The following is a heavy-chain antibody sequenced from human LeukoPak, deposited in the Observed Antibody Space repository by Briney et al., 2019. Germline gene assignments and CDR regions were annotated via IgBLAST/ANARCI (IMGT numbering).Heavy chain of an antibody. CDR1: GFTFSSYW. Sequence: GGSLRLSCAASGFTFSSYWMHWVRQAPGKGLVWVSRINSDGSGTSYADSVKGRFTISRDNAKNTLYLQMNSLRAEDTAVYYCARVYYGSGSTPGFDYWGQGTLVTVSS. CDR3: ARVYYGSGSTPGFDY. V-gene: IGHV3-74*01. J-gene: IGHJ4*02. CDR2: INSDGSGT. D-gene: IGHD3-10*01.